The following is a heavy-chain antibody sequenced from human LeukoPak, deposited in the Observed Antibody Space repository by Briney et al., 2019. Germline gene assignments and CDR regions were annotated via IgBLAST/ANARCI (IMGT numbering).Heavy chain of an antibody. V-gene: IGHV6-1*01. CDR2: TYYRSKWYN. CDR1: GDSVSSNSAA. CDR3: ARDIAAAPTYYYCYGMDV. J-gene: IGHJ6*02. D-gene: IGHD6-13*01. Sequence: SQTLSLTCAISGDSVSSNSAAWNWIRQPPSRGLEWLGRTYYRSKWYNDYAVSVKSRITINPDTSKNQFSLQLNSVTPDDTAVYYCARDIAAAPTYYYCYGMDVWGQGTTVTVSS.